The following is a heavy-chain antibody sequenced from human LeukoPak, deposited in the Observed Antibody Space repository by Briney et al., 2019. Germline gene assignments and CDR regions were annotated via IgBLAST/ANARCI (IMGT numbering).Heavy chain of an antibody. D-gene: IGHD4-17*01. Sequence: SETLSLPRAVSGASFSDHYWSWIRQPPGQGLEWIGEINHSGSTNYNPSLKSRVTISVDTSKNQFSLKLSSVTAADTAVYYCARFPTTVTTDYYYGMDVWGQGTTVTVSS. V-gene: IGHV4-34*01. J-gene: IGHJ6*02. CDR3: ARFPTTVTTDYYYGMDV. CDR1: GASFSDHY. CDR2: INHSGST.